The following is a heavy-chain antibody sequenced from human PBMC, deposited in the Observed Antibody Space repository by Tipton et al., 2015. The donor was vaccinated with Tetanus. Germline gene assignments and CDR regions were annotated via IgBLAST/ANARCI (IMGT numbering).Heavy chain of an antibody. CDR3: ARTGSPFDY. CDR1: GYTFTNFW. V-gene: IGHV5-51*01. D-gene: IGHD3-10*01. CDR2: IYPGDSRV. Sequence: QLVQSGAEVKKPGESLKISCKTSGYTFTNFWIGWVRQMPGKGLEWMGIIYPGDSRVIYSPSFQGHVTISADKSITTAYLHWSSRQASDTAMYFCARTGSPFDYGGQGTPITVSS. J-gene: IGHJ4*02.